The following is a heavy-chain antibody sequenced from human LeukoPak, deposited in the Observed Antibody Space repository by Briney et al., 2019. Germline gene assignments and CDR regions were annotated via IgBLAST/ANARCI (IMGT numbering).Heavy chain of an antibody. CDR1: GFTFSSYA. V-gene: IGHV3-23*01. J-gene: IGHJ4*02. CDR3: AKPQYCSSTSCYAGNFDY. Sequence: GGSLRLSCAASGFTFSSYAMSWVRQAPGKGLEWVSAISGRGGSTYYADSVKGRFTISRDNSKNTLYLQMNSLIAEDTAVYYCAKPQYCSSTSCYAGNFDYWGQGTLVTVSS. CDR2: ISGRGGST. D-gene: IGHD2-2*01.